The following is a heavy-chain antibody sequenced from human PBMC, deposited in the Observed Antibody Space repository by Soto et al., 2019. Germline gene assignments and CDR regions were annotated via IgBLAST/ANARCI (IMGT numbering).Heavy chain of an antibody. Sequence: GGSLRLSCAASGLTLSSYWMHWVRQAPGKGLEWVANINQDGSEMYYVGSVKGRFTISRDNARNSLYLQMNSLRDEDTGLYYCAREIAGYGSYWGQGTLVTVSS. D-gene: IGHD5-12*01. V-gene: IGHV3-7*01. J-gene: IGHJ4*02. CDR3: AREIAGYGSY. CDR1: GLTLSSYW. CDR2: INQDGSEM.